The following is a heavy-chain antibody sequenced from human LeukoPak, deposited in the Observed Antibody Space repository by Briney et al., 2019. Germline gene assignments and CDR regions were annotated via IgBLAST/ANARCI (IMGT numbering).Heavy chain of an antibody. J-gene: IGHJ6*03. D-gene: IGHD3-22*01. Sequence: KTGGSLRLSCAASGFTVSSNYMSWVRQAPGKGLEWVSVIYSGGSTYYADSVKGRFTISRDNSKNTLYLQMNSLRAEDTAVYYCATDSSGYSITYYYYMDVWGKGTTVTISS. CDR3: ATDSSGYSITYYYYMDV. CDR1: GFTVSSNY. CDR2: IYSGGST. V-gene: IGHV3-66*01.